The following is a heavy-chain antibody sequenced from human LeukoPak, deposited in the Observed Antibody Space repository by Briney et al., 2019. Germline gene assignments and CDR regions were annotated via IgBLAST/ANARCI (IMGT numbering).Heavy chain of an antibody. CDR1: GFTFSDYS. J-gene: IGHJ4*02. D-gene: IGHD1-26*01. Sequence: GGSLRLSCAASGFTFSDYSMNWVRQAPGKGLEWVASISSSSPYIYYTDSVKGRFTISRDNAKNSLYLQMNSLRAEDTAVYYCARDMGRVGATFQFDYWGQGTLVTVSS. CDR2: ISSSSPYI. V-gene: IGHV3-21*01. CDR3: ARDMGRVGATFQFDY.